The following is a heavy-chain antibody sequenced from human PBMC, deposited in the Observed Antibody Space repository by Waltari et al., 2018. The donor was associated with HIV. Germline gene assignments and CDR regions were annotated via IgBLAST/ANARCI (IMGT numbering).Heavy chain of an antibody. J-gene: IGHJ4*02. D-gene: IGHD3-16*01. V-gene: IGHV1-2*02. Sequence: QVQLMQYGAEVKKPGASVKVSCAASGYRFTSYYIYWVRQAPGQGLEWMGWINPKSGGTNYARRFEGEVSLTRDTSINTVFLEFNRLTLDDTAFYYCARGGGPNSTGHWGQGTLITVSS. CDR1: GYRFTSYY. CDR2: INPKSGGT. CDR3: ARGGGPNSTGH.